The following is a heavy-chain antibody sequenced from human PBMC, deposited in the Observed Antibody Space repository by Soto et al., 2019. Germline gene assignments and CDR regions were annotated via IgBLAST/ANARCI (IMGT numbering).Heavy chain of an antibody. Sequence: SETLSLTCSVSGAALNSGNYYWSWIRQVPWKGLEWIGHIYVTGAIGYNPSLRDRITISQDTSERQFSLNLRLVTAADTAVYYCARIRIATNISQWFDPWGQGXLVTVYS. D-gene: IGHD2-21*01. V-gene: IGHV4-31*03. CDR3: ARIRIATNISQWFDP. J-gene: IGHJ5*02. CDR1: GAALNSGNYY. CDR2: IYVTGAI.